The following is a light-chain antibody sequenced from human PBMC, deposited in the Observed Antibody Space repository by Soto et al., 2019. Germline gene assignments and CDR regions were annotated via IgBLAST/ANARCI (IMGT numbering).Light chain of an antibody. CDR3: SSYISSSTLV. V-gene: IGLV2-14*01. CDR2: DVS. CDR1: SSDVGGYNY. J-gene: IGLJ2*01. Sequence: QSVLTQPASVSGSPGQSITIFCTGTSSDVGGYNYVSWYQQRPGKAPKLIIYDVSNRPSGVSNRFSGSKSGNTASLTISGLQAEDEADYYCSSYISSSTLVFGGGTQLTVL.